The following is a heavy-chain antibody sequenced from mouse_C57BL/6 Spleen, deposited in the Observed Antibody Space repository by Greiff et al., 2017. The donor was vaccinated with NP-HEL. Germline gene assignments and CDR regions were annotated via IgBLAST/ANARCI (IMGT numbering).Heavy chain of an antibody. D-gene: IGHD1-1*01. CDR2: INPNNGGT. V-gene: IGHV1-18*01. Sequence: VQLKQSGPELVKPGASVKIPCKASGYTFTDYNMDWVKQSHGKSLEWIGDINPNNGGTIYNQKFKGKATLTVDKSSSTAYMELRSLTSEDTAVYYCARNYYGSRPFAYWGQGTLVTVSA. CDR3: ARNYYGSRPFAY. J-gene: IGHJ3*01. CDR1: GYTFTDYN.